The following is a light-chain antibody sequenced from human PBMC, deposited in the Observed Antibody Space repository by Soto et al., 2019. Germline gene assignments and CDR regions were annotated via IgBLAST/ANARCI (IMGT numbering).Light chain of an antibody. CDR2: GAS. CDR3: QCGIT. V-gene: IGKV3-15*01. Sequence: EIVMTQSPATLSVSPGERATLSCRASQSVSSNLDWYQQKPGQAPRLLIYGASTRATGIPARFSGSGSGTEFTITISSLQSEDFAVYYCQCGITFGGGTKVEIK. J-gene: IGKJ4*01. CDR1: QSVSSN.